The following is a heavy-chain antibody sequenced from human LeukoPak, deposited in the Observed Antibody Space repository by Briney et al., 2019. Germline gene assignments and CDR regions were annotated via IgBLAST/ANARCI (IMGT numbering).Heavy chain of an antibody. V-gene: IGHV3-9*03. CDR1: GFTFDDYA. CDR3: AKGDAFDI. J-gene: IGHJ3*02. Sequence: GGSLRLSCAASGFTFDDYAMHWVRQAPGKGLEWVSGISWNSGSIGYADSVKGRFTISRDNAKNSLYLQMNSLRAEDMALYYCAKGDAFDIWGQGTMVTVSS. CDR2: ISWNSGSI.